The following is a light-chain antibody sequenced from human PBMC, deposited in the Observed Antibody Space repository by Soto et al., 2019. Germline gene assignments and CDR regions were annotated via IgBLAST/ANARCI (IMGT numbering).Light chain of an antibody. CDR3: HHYRRSTPSWT. J-gene: IGKJ1*01. CDR1: QSVSSNY. CDR2: EAS. Sequence: EIVLTQSPGTLSLSPGERATLSCRASQSVSSNYLAWYQQIPGPPPRRLISEASSRATGIPDRFGGSGCGTKFSIITISLEPEEFAAYSCHHYRRSTPSWTFGQGTRVQI. V-gene: IGKV3-20*01.